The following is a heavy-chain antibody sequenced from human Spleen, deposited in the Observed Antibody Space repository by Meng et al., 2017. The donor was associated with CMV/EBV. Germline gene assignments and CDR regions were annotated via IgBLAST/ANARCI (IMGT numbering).Heavy chain of an antibody. CDR2: IKQDGSEK. CDR3: AREGIAAPYYYYYGMDV. J-gene: IGHJ6*02. D-gene: IGHD6-6*01. Sequence: GGSLRLSCAASGFTFSSYWMSWVRQAPGKGLEWVANIKQDGSEKYYVDSVKGRFTISRDNAKNSLFLQMNSLRAEDTAVYYCAREGIAAPYYYYYGMDVWGQGTTVTVSS. CDR1: GFTFSSYW. V-gene: IGHV3-7*01.